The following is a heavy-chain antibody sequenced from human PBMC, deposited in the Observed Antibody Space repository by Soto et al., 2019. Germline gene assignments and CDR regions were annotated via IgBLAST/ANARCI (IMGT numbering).Heavy chain of an antibody. CDR2: VNTDGSAT. D-gene: IGHD2-2*01. Sequence: EVQLVESGGALVRPGGSLRLSCAASGFPFSRSFMHWVRQAPGKGLVWVARVNTDGSATVYAGSVKGRFTISRDNVRNTVSLEMNDLRAEDTAVYFCVRDPGPFISTCSYRFDSWGQGTLVTVYS. V-gene: IGHV3-74*01. CDR1: GFPFSRSF. J-gene: IGHJ4*02. CDR3: VRDPGPFISTCSYRFDS.